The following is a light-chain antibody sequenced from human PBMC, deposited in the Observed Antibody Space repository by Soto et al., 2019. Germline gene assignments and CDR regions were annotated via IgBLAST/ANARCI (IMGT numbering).Light chain of an antibody. V-gene: IGKV1-17*01. Sequence: DFQMTQSPSSLSASVGDRVTITCGASQGIGDDLGWYQQRPGEAPKRLIYAASILPSGVPSRFSGSGSGTEFTLTISGLQPEDFATYFCLEHNTYPFTFGGGTKVEIK. CDR2: AAS. CDR3: LEHNTYPFT. J-gene: IGKJ4*01. CDR1: QGIGDD.